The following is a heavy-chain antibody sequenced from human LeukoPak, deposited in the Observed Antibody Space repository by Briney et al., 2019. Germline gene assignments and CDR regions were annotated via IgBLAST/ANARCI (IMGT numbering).Heavy chain of an antibody. CDR1: GFIFTDAW. CDR3: ARLCWGNQLAGFDS. J-gene: IGHJ4*02. Sequence: GGSLRLSCAASGFIFTDAWMTWVRQTPGKGLEWVGRIKSKTDGGTTDYAAPVKGRFTISRDDSKNTLYLQMNSLRAEDTAVYYCARLCWGNQLAGFDSWGQGTLVTVSS. V-gene: IGHV3-15*07. CDR2: IKSKTDGGTT. D-gene: IGHD3-16*01.